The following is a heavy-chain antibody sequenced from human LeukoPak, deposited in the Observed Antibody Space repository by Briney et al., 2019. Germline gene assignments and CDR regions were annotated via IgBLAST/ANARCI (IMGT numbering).Heavy chain of an antibody. D-gene: IGHD6-19*01. CDR1: GYTFTGYY. CDR2: MNPNSGNT. Sequence: GASVKVSCKASGYTFTGYYMHWVRQAPGQGLEWMGWMNPNSGNTGYAQKFQGRVTMTRNTSISTAYMELSSLRSEDTAVYYCARGRSSSGWYEGPWGQGTLVTVSS. J-gene: IGHJ5*02. CDR3: ARGRSSSGWYEGP. V-gene: IGHV1-8*02.